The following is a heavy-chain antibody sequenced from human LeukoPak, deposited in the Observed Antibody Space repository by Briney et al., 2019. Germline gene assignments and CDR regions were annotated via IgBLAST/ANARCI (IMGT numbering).Heavy chain of an antibody. J-gene: IGHJ5*02. CDR1: GGSISSYY. CDR2: IYYSGST. D-gene: IGHD6-19*01. CDR3: ARVSAGYSSGWYPIRKLNNWFDP. Sequence: SETLSLTCTVSGGSISSYYWSWIRQPPGKGLEWIGYIYYSGSTNYNPSLKSRVTISVDTSKNQFSLKLRSVTAADTAVYYCARVSAGYSSGWYPIRKLNNWFDPWGQGTLVTVSS. V-gene: IGHV4-59*12.